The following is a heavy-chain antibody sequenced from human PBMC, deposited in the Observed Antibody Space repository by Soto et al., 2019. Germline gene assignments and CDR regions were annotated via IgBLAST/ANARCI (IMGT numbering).Heavy chain of an antibody. CDR1: GLTVSSSY. D-gene: IGHD5-18*01. J-gene: IGHJ4*02. CDR2: IYSAGST. V-gene: IGHV3-53*01. Sequence: XGSLGLSCAASGLTVSSSYMSGVRQAPGKGLQWVSVIYSAGSTYYANSVKGRFTISRDISTNMVYLQMSSLTDEDTAVYYCARAREPEYSSATFFDIWGQGALVTVSS. CDR3: ARAREPEYSSATFFDI.